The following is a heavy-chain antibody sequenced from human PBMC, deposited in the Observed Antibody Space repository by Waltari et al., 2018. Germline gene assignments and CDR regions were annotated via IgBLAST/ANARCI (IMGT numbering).Heavy chain of an antibody. CDR2: IYSGGST. D-gene: IGHD3-3*01. CDR1: GFTVSSNY. CDR3: ASYDFWSGYSFDY. J-gene: IGHJ4*02. Sequence: EVQLVESGGGLIQPGGSLRLSCAASGFTVSSNYMSWVRQAPGKGLEWVSVIYSGGSTYYADSVKGRFTISRDNSKNTLYLQMNSLRAEDTAVYYCASYDFWSGYSFDYWGQGTLVTVSS. V-gene: IGHV3-53*01.